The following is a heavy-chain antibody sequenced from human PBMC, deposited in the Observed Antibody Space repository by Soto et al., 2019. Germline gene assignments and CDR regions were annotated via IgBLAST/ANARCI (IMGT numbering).Heavy chain of an antibody. J-gene: IGHJ2*01. CDR3: VRLLCSSLAYCYFDL. CDR2: ILPGDSET. Sequence: GESLKFSCMGCGYTFSGYWIGWVREMPGKGLGWMGIILPGDSETRYSPSFQGNVIISADKFSTTAYLLWSSLKAWDTAMYYCVRLLCSSLAYCYFDLWGRGTLVTVSS. D-gene: IGHD2-2*01. V-gene: IGHV5-51*01. CDR1: GYTFSGYW.